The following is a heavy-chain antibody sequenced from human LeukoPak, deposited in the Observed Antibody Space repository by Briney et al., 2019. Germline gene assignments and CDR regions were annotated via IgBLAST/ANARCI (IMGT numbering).Heavy chain of an antibody. J-gene: IGHJ6*02. CDR2: ISSSSSYI. V-gene: IGHV3-21*01. CDR3: ARDNVRVGPEGFGELLYYYYGMDV. D-gene: IGHD3-10*01. Sequence: PGGSLRLSCAASGFTFSSYSMNWVRQAPGKGLEWVSSISSSSSYIYYADSVKGRFTISRDNAKNSLYLQMNSLRAEDTAVYYCARDNVRVGPEGFGELLYYYYGMDVWGQGTTVTVSS. CDR1: GFTFSSYS.